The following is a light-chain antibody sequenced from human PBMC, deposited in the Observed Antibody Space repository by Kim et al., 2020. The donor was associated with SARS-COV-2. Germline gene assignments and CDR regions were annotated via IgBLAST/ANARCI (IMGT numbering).Light chain of an antibody. J-gene: IGKJ4*01. Sequence: DIQMTQSPSSVSAFVGDRVTISCRPSQGVNNYLAWYQRKPGQAPKLLIYSSSTLQTGVPSRFTGRGSGTDFTLTISSLQPEDSATYYCQQANSFPATFGGGTKVEI. V-gene: IGKV1D-12*01. CDR1: QGVNNY. CDR3: QQANSFPAT. CDR2: SSS.